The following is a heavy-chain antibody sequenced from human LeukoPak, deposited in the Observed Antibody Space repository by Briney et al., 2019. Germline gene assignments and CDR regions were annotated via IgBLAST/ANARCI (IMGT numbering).Heavy chain of an antibody. CDR2: IYYSGST. CDR3: ASKRRITMVRVFDY. V-gene: IGHV4-39*01. CDR1: GGSISSSSYY. D-gene: IGHD3-10*01. J-gene: IGHJ4*02. Sequence: SETLSLTCTVSGGSISSSSYYWGWIRQPPGKGLEWIGSIYYSGSTYYNPSLKSRVTISVDTSKNQFSLKLSSVTAADTAVYYCASKRRITMVRVFDYWGQGTLVTVSS.